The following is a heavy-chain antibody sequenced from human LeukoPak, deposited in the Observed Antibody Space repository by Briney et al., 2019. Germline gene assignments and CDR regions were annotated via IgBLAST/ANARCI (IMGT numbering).Heavy chain of an antibody. J-gene: IGHJ6*02. D-gene: IGHD5-18*01. Sequence: PSETLSLTCAVHGGSFSGYYWSWIRQPPGKGLEWIGEINHSGSTNYNPSLKSRVTISVDTSKNQFSLKLSSVTAADTAVYYCARAKVFRRGYSYGYRYYYGMDVWGQGTTVTVSS. CDR3: ARAKVFRRGYSYGYRYYYGMDV. V-gene: IGHV4-34*01. CDR1: GGSFSGYY. CDR2: INHSGST.